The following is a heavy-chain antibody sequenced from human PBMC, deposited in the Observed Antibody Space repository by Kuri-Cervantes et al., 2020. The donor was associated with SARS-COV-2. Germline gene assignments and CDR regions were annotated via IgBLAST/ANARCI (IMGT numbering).Heavy chain of an antibody. CDR2: IYYSGST. D-gene: IGHD3-3*01. J-gene: IGHJ4*02. CDR3: ASTYYDFWSGYYGGYDY. Sequence: SETLSLTCTVSGGSISSSSYYWGWIRQPPGKGLEWIGSIYYSGSTYYNPSLKSRVTISVDTSKNQFSLKLSSVTAADTAVYYCASTYYDFWSGYYGGYDYWGQGTLVTVSS. V-gene: IGHV4-39*01. CDR1: GGSISSSSYY.